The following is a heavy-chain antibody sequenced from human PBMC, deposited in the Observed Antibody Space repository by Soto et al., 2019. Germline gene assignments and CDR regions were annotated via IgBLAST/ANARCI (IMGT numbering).Heavy chain of an antibody. J-gene: IGHJ4*02. V-gene: IGHV1-69*01. CDR3: SGVGGGSYGS. D-gene: IGHD2-15*01. CDR2: IIPIFGTT. Sequence: QVQLVQSGAEVKKPGSSVKVSCKASGGTFSRYALSWVRQAPGQGLEWMGGIIPIFGTTNYAQKFQGRVTITADESTSTVYMELSSLRSEDTAVYYCSGVGGGSYGSWGQGTLVTVSS. CDR1: GGTFSRYA.